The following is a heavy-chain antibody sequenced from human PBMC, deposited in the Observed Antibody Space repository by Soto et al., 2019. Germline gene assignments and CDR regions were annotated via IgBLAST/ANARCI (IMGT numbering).Heavy chain of an antibody. Sequence: EVQLLESGGGLVQPGGSLRLSCAASGFTFSTYAMSWVRQTPGKGLEWVAGIGGGDDDRYYADSVKGRFTISRDNSKNTVFLQMSSLRAEDTAVYYCARAQDYYDSSGYYPDYWGQGTLVTVSS. CDR1: GFTFSTYA. CDR2: IGGGDDDR. J-gene: IGHJ4*02. D-gene: IGHD3-22*01. CDR3: ARAQDYYDSSGYYPDY. V-gene: IGHV3-23*01.